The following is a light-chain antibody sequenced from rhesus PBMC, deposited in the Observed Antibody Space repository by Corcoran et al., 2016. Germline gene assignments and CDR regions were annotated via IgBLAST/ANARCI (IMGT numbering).Light chain of an antibody. CDR1: QNVGRA. V-gene: IGKV3-24*04. CDR3: QQSSNFGT. Sequence: VVTQSPDTLSLSPGERATLSCRASQNVGRALAWLQQKPGQSPRDLSYGASSRATGVPDRCRGSGSGTDFTLTISSLEPEDVGVYFGQQSSNFGTFGQGTKVEIK. J-gene: IGKJ1*01. CDR2: GAS.